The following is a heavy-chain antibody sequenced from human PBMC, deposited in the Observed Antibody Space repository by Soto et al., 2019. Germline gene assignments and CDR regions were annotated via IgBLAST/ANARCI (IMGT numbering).Heavy chain of an antibody. CDR1: GGSISSAGYN. D-gene: IGHD3-10*01. Sequence: QVQLQESGPGLVKPSQTLSLTCTVSGGSISSAGYNWSWTRQHPGKGLEWIGYIYYSGSTYYNPSLKCRVTISLDTSKNHFSLKLNSVTAADTAVYYCAGYGSGTFYPTTFDYWGQGTLVTVSS. J-gene: IGHJ4*02. CDR3: AGYGSGTFYPTTFDY. V-gene: IGHV4-31*03. CDR2: IYYSGST.